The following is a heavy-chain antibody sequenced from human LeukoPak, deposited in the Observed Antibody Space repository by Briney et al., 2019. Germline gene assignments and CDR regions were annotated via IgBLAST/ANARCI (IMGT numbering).Heavy chain of an antibody. CDR1: GGSISSSSYY. V-gene: IGHV4-39*07. Sequence: SETLSLTCTVSGGSISSSSYYWGWICQPPGKGLEWIGSIYYSGSTYYNPSLKSQVTISVDTSKNQFSPKLSSVTAADTAVYYCAGDGDCSGGSCYVDYWGQGTLVTVSS. J-gene: IGHJ4*02. D-gene: IGHD2-15*01. CDR2: IYYSGST. CDR3: AGDGDCSGGSCYVDY.